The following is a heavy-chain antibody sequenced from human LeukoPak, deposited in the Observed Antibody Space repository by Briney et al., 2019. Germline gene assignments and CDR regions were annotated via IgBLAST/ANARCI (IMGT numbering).Heavy chain of an antibody. CDR3: AKDSKIVGATFRSYHYMDV. CDR2: IRYDGSNK. D-gene: IGHD1-26*01. V-gene: IGHV3-30*02. J-gene: IGHJ6*03. Sequence: GGSLRLSCAASGFTFSSYDIHWVRQAPGKGLEWVAFIRYDGSNKYYADSVKGRFTISRDNSKNTLYLQMNSLRAEDTAVYYCAKDSKIVGATFRSYHYMDVWGKGTAVTVSS. CDR1: GFTFSSYD.